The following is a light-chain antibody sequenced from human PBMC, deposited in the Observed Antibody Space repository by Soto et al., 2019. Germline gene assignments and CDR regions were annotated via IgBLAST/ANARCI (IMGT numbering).Light chain of an antibody. V-gene: IGKV3-15*01. CDR3: QEYNGRSS. Sequence: RVTTQSPATLSVSPGKRATLSCRASQNVAGDLAWYQQKPGQAPRLLIYRTSTRATGIPARFSGSGSGTEFTLTISSLQSEDFAVYYCQEYNGRSSFGQGTKVEIK. CDR1: QNVAGD. J-gene: IGKJ1*01. CDR2: RTS.